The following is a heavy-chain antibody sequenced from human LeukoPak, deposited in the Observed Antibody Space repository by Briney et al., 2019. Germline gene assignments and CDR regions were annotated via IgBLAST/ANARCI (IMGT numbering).Heavy chain of an antibody. CDR2: TNPKNGGT. CDR1: GYNFNDYY. J-gene: IGHJ4*02. Sequence: ASVKVSCKASGYNFNDYYLHWVRQAPGQGLEWMGWTNPKNGGTYYAEKFQGRVTMTRDTSITTVYMELSGLRSDDTAIYYCATDITALDYWGQGTLVTVSS. V-gene: IGHV1-2*02. CDR3: ATDITALDY. D-gene: IGHD3-10*01.